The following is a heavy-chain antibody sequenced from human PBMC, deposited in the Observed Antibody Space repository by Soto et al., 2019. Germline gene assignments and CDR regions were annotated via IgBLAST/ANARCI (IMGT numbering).Heavy chain of an antibody. D-gene: IGHD1-26*01. J-gene: IGHJ4*02. Sequence: QVQLVQSGAEVKKPGSSVKVSCKASGGTFSSYSINWVRQAPGQGLEWMGEIIPIFGTANYAQKFQGRVTITAAESTSTAYMELSSLRSEDTDVYYCARDGGRHSGGIDYWGQGTLVTVSS. CDR3: ARDGGRHSGGIDY. V-gene: IGHV1-69*01. CDR1: GGTFSSYS. CDR2: IIPIFGTA.